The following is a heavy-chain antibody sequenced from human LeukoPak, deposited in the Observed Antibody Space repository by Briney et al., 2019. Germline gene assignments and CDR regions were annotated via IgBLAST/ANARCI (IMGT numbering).Heavy chain of an antibody. CDR3: ARGGPDYYGSGSYYTFDY. J-gene: IGHJ4*02. V-gene: IGHV4-38-2*02. D-gene: IGHD3-10*01. Sequence: PSETLSLTCTVSGYSISSGYYWGWIRQPPGKGLGWIGSIYHSGSTYYNPSLKSRVTISVDTSKNQFSLKLSSVTAADTAVYYCARGGPDYYGSGSYYTFDYWGQGTLVTVSS. CDR1: GYSISSGYY. CDR2: IYHSGST.